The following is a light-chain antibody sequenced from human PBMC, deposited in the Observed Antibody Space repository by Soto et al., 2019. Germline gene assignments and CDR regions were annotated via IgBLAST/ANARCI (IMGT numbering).Light chain of an antibody. J-gene: IGKJ1*01. CDR2: GAS. Sequence: DIQMTQSPPTLSASVGDRVTITCRASQSIRHYLAWYQQMPGKAPKLLIYGASTLQSGVPSRFSGSGSGTEFTLTISSLQPDDFAVYYCQVRDVWPTFGQGTKVEIK. CDR3: QVRDVWPT. V-gene: IGKV1-5*01. CDR1: QSIRHY.